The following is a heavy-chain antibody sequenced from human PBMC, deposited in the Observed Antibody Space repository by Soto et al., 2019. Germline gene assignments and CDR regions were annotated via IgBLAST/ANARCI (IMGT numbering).Heavy chain of an antibody. CDR1: GFTVSNNY. CDR2: ICSGGST. V-gene: IGHV3-66*01. J-gene: IGHJ4*02. D-gene: IGHD3-16*01. Sequence: EEQLVESRGDLVQPGGSLRLSCAASGFTVSNNYMSWVRQAPGKGLEWVSLICSGGSTYYADSVKGRFTISRDSSKNTLYLQMNSLRAEDTAMYYCAAYSHKGYWGQGTRVTVSS. CDR3: AAYSHKGY.